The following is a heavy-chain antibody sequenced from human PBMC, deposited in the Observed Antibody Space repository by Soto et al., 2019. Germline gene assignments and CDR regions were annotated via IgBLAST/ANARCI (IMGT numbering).Heavy chain of an antibody. J-gene: IGHJ4*02. CDR1: GGSISSSSYY. CDR3: ARQEYDYVWGSYRYTIDY. V-gene: IGHV4-39*01. CDR2: IYYSGST. D-gene: IGHD3-16*02. Sequence: PSETLSLTCTVSGGSISSSSYYWGWIRQPPGKGLEWIGSIYYSGSTYYNPSLKSRVTISVDTSKNQFSLKLSSVTAADTAVYYCARQEYDYVWGSYRYTIDYWGQGTLVTVSS.